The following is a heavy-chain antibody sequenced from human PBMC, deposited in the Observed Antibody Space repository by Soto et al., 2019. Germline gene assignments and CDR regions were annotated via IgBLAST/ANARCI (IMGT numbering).Heavy chain of an antibody. D-gene: IGHD3-10*01. CDR2: IIPLYGTV. Sequence: QAHLAQSGAEVKKPVSSVTVSCKASGGTFNSYGISWVRQAPGQGLDWMGVIIPLYGTVNYGQKFQGRVSITADKSTSTAYMDLNRLRSADTAVYYCARVRVIRGVIPSHFGLWGQGTQVTVSS. CDR3: ARVRVIRGVIPSHFGL. V-gene: IGHV1-69*06. CDR1: GGTFNSYG. J-gene: IGHJ4*02.